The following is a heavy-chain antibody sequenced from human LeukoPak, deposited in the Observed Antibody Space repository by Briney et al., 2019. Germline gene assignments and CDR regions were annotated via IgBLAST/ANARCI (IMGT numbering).Heavy chain of an antibody. V-gene: IGHV3-30-3*01. J-gene: IGHJ4*02. CDR1: GFTFSSYA. Sequence: GGSLRLSCAASGFTFSSYAMHWVRQAPGKGLEWVAVISYDGSNKYYADSVKGRFTISRDNSKNTLYLQMNSLRAEDTAVYYCARDRPYYDSSGYYEGYFDYWGQGTLVTVSS. CDR2: ISYDGSNK. D-gene: IGHD3-22*01. CDR3: ARDRPYYDSSGYYEGYFDY.